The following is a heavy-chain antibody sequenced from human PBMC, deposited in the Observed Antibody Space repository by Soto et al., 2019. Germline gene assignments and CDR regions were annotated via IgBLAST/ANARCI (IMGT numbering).Heavy chain of an antibody. Sequence: GGSLRLSCAASGFTFSDYYMSWIRQAPGKGLEWVSYISSSSSYTNYADSVKGRFTISRDNAKNSLYLQMNSLRAEDTAVYYCARDSYCSGGSCYSRAFDIWGQGTMVTVSS. CDR1: GFTFSDYY. V-gene: IGHV3-11*06. CDR2: ISSSSSYT. CDR3: ARDSYCSGGSCYSRAFDI. D-gene: IGHD2-15*01. J-gene: IGHJ3*02.